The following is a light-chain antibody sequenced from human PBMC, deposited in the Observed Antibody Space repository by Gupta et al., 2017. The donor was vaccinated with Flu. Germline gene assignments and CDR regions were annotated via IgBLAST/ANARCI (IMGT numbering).Light chain of an antibody. CDR3: QQRSNWAWT. CDR2: GAS. J-gene: IGKJ1*01. V-gene: IGKV3-11*01. Sequence: EIVFTQSPATLSLSPGERATLSCRASRGVSVYLDWYQQKPGQAPRLLIYGASNMATGIPARFSGSGSGTDFTLTISSLEPEDFAVYYCQQRSNWAWTFGQGTKVEI. CDR1: RGVSVY.